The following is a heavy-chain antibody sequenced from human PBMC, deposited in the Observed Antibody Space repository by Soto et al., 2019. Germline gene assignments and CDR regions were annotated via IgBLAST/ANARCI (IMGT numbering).Heavy chain of an antibody. V-gene: IGHV4-34*01. J-gene: IGHJ2*01. CDR3: ARESHDMLTGPPWVWYFDL. D-gene: IGHD3-9*01. CDR1: GGSFSGYY. Sequence: QVQLQQLGAGPLRPLETLSLTCGVSGGSFSGYYWAWIRQSPGKWLEWIGEINDRGSINYTPSLKSRVSISVDTSKNHYSLNLRSVTAADTAVYYCARESHDMLTGPPWVWYFDLWGRGTLVTVSS. CDR2: INDRGSI.